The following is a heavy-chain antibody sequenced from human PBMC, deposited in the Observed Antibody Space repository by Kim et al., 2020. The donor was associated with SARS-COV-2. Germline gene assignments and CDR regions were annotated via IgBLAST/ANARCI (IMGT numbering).Heavy chain of an antibody. CDR3: ARARSGYYDY. Sequence: GGSLRLSCAASGFTFSSYPMHWVRQAPGKGLEYVSAISTNVGTTYYADSVKGRFTISRDNSKSMLYLQMGSLRAEDMAMYYCARARSGYYDYWGQGALVTVSS. V-gene: IGHV3-64*02. J-gene: IGHJ4*02. CDR1: GFTFSSYP. CDR2: ISTNVGTT. D-gene: IGHD3-22*01.